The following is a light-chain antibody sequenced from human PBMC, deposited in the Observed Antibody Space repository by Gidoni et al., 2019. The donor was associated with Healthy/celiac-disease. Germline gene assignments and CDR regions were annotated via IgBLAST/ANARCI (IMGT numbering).Light chain of an antibody. CDR3: CSYAGSSTSYV. Sequence: QSALTQPASVSGSPGQSITISCTGTSSDVGRYNLVSWYQQHPGKAPKLMIYEGSQRPSGVSNRSSGSKSGNTASLTISGLQAEDEADYYCCSYAGSSTSYVFGTGTKVTVL. CDR1: SSDVGRYNL. J-gene: IGLJ1*01. CDR2: EGS. V-gene: IGLV2-23*01.